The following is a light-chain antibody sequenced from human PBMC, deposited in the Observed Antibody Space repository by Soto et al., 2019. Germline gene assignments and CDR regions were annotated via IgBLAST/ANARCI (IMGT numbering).Light chain of an antibody. Sequence: QAVVTQPPSASGTPGQRVTISCSGSNSNIGRNTVNWYQQFPGAAPNLLIHSDNERPSGVTDRFSGSRSGTSASLAISGLQSEDEADYYCAAWDESPNVPVFGGGTKLTVL. CDR3: AAWDESPNVPV. J-gene: IGLJ3*02. CDR1: NSNIGRNT. CDR2: SDN. V-gene: IGLV1-44*01.